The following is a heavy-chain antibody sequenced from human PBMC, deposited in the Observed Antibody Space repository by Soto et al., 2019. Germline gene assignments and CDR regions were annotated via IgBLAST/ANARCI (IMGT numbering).Heavy chain of an antibody. Sequence: SETLSLTCTVSGGSISSSSYYWGWIRRPPGKGLEWIGSIYYSGSTYYNPSLKSRVTISVDTSKNQFSLKLSSVTAADTAVYYCARHDGDGYNYPPDYWGQGTLVTVSS. D-gene: IGHD5-12*01. J-gene: IGHJ4*02. CDR3: ARHDGDGYNYPPDY. CDR1: GGSISSSSYY. V-gene: IGHV4-39*01. CDR2: IYYSGST.